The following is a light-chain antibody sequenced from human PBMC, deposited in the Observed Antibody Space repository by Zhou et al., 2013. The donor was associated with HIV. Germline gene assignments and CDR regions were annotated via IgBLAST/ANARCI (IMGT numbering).Light chain of an antibody. CDR2: AAS. CDR1: QSISSY. Sequence: DIQMTQSPSSLSASVGDRVTITCRASQSISSYLNWYQQKPGKAPKLLIYAASSLQSGVPSRFSGSGSGTDFTLTISSLQPEDFAIYYCQQYYSTPYTFGQGTKLEI. V-gene: IGKV1-39*01. CDR3: QQYYSTPYT. J-gene: IGKJ2*01.